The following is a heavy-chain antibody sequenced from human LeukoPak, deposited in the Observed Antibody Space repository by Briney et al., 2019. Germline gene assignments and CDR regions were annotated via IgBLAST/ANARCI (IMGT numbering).Heavy chain of an antibody. CDR1: GFTFRSHW. J-gene: IGHJ5*02. CDR2: INSDGSYT. Sequence: GGSLRLSCAASGFTFRSHWMHWVRQAPGKGLVWVSRINSDGSYTNYADSVKGRFTISRDNAKNTLFLQMNSLRAEDTAVYYCARDYNYDYVWGSFGIDPWGQGTLVTVSS. V-gene: IGHV3-74*01. D-gene: IGHD3-16*01. CDR3: ARDYNYDYVWGSFGIDP.